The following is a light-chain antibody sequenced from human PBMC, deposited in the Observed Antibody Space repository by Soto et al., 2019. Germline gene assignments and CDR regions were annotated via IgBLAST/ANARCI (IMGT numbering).Light chain of an antibody. CDR2: GAS. J-gene: IGKJ5*01. CDR1: QSVSSN. V-gene: IGKV3-20*01. CDR3: QQYGSLPIT. Sequence: EIVMTQSPATLSVSPGERSTLSCRASQSVSSNLAWYQQKPGQAPKLLIYGASSRDTGIPERFSGSGSGTDFTLTISRVAPEDFAVYYCQQYGSLPITFGQGTRLEI.